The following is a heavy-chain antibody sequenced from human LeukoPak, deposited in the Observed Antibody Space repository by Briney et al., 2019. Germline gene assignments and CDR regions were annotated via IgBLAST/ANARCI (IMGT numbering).Heavy chain of an antibody. CDR3: ARELGNLCSGGSCYSFGYLDY. D-gene: IGHD2-15*01. Sequence: SVKVSCKASGGTFGNYTIAWVRQAPGQGLEWMGRMFPIFGTANYAQKFLGRVTLTADKFTSTAYIELSSLRSEDTAVYYCARELGNLCSGGSCYSFGYLDYWGQGTLVTVSS. CDR2: MFPIFGTA. CDR1: GGTFGNYT. J-gene: IGHJ4*02. V-gene: IGHV1-69*08.